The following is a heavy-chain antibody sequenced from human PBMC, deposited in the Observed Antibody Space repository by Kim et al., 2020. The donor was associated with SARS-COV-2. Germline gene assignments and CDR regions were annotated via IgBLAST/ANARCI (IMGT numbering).Heavy chain of an antibody. V-gene: IGHV4-30-2*01. J-gene: IGHJ3*02. CDR2: ST. D-gene: IGHD3-16*02. Sequence: STSSHPSLKRRVTLSVDRSKNQFSLKLSSVTAADTAVYSCARARSAFDIWGQGTMVTVSS. CDR3: ARARSAFDI.